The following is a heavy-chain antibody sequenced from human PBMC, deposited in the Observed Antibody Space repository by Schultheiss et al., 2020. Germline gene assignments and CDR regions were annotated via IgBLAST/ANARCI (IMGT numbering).Heavy chain of an antibody. CDR1: GGSISSSSYY. J-gene: IGHJ6*03. V-gene: IGHV4-39*07. CDR2: IYYSGST. CDR3: ARLTVTDYYYYYMDV. Sequence: SETLSLTCTVSGGSISSSSYYWGWIRQPPGKGLEWIGSIYYSGSTYYNPSLKSRVTISVDTSKNQFSLKLSSVTAADTAVYYCARLTVTDYYYYYMDVWGKGTTVNVYS. D-gene: IGHD4-17*01.